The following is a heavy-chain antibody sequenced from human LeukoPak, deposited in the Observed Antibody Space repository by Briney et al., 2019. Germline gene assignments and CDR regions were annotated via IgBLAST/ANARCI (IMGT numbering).Heavy chain of an antibody. V-gene: IGHV4-34*01. CDR2: INHSGST. J-gene: IGHJ5*02. CDR3: ARGPRVLLGKLNWFDP. D-gene: IGHD2-21*01. Sequence: PSETLSLTCAVYGGSFSGYYWSWIRQPPGKGLEWIGEINHSGSTNYNPSLKSRVTISVDTSKNQFSLKLSSVTAADTAVYYCARGPRVLLGKLNWFDPWGQGTLVTVSS. CDR1: GGSFSGYY.